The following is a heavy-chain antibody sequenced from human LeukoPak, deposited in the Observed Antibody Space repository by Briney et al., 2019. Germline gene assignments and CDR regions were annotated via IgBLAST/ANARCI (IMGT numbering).Heavy chain of an antibody. CDR2: ISRSASSI. Sequence: NPGGSLRLSCASSGFTFSTYSMSWVRQAPGKGLEWVSYISRSASSIYYADSVKGRFTTSRDNAKNSLYLQMNSLRAEDTAIYFCERNDYGDYGIDYWGLGTLVTVSS. D-gene: IGHD4-17*01. V-gene: IGHV3-21*01. J-gene: IGHJ4*02. CDR3: ERNDYGDYGIDY. CDR1: GFTFSTYS.